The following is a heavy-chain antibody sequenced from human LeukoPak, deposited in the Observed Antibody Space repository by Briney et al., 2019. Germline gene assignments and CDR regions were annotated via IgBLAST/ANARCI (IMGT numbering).Heavy chain of an antibody. J-gene: IGHJ6*02. CDR3: AKPLREYQLLYGMDV. V-gene: IGHV3-30*18. Sequence: GGSLRLSCAASVFTFSSYGMHWVRQAPGKGLEWVAVISYDGSNKYYADSVKGRFTISRDNSKNTLYLQMNSLRAEDTAVYYCAKPLREYQLLYGMDVWGQGTTVTVSS. CDR1: VFTFSSYG. CDR2: ISYDGSNK. D-gene: IGHD2-2*01.